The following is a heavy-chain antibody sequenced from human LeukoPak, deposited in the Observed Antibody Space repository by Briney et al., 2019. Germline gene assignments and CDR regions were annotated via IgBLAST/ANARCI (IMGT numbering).Heavy chain of an antibody. CDR3: ARHYDGYYYAPDY. CDR1: GGSISSYY. CDR2: IYTSGST. D-gene: IGHD3-22*01. Sequence: SETLSLTCTVSGGSISSYYWSWIRQPPGKGLKWIGYIYTSGSTNYNPSLKSRVTISVDTSKNQFSLKLSSVTAADTAVYYCARHYDGYYYAPDYWGQGTLVTVSS. J-gene: IGHJ4*02. V-gene: IGHV4-4*09.